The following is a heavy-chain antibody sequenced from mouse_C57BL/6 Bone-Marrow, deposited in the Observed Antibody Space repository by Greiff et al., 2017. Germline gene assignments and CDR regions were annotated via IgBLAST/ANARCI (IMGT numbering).Heavy chain of an antibody. J-gene: IGHJ4*01. CDR3: ARPPDGYPYYYAMDY. Sequence: VQLKESGGDLVKPGGSLKLSCAASGFTFSSYGMSWVRQTPDKRLEWVATISSGGSYTYYPDSVKGRFTISRDNAKNTLYLQMSSLKSEDTAMYYCARPPDGYPYYYAMDYWGQGTSVTVSS. CDR2: ISSGGSYT. CDR1: GFTFSSYG. D-gene: IGHD2-3*01. V-gene: IGHV5-6*01.